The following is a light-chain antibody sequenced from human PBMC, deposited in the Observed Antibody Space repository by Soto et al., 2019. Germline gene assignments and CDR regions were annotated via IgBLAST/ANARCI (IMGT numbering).Light chain of an antibody. CDR3: SSYAGSNNFV. Sequence: QPALTQPPSASGSPGQSVTISCTGTSSDIGAYIYVSWYQQHPGKAPKLMISEVSRRPSGVPERFSGSKSGNTASLTVSGLQADDEAHYYCSSYAGSNNFVFGTGTKVTVL. J-gene: IGLJ1*01. V-gene: IGLV2-8*01. CDR1: SSDIGAYIY. CDR2: EVS.